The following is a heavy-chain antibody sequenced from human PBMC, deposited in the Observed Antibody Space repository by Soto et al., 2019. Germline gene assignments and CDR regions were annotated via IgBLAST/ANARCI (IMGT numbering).Heavy chain of an antibody. CDR3: ARSPPVDCSSTSCYPYYYGMDV. CDR1: GYSFTSYW. Sequence: PGESLKISCKGSGYSFTSYWISWVRQMPGKGLEWMGRIDPSDSYTNYSPSFQGHVTISADKSISTAYLQWSSLKASDTAMYYCARSPPVDCSSTSCYPYYYGMDVWGQGTTVTVSS. J-gene: IGHJ6*02. CDR2: IDPSDSYT. V-gene: IGHV5-10-1*01. D-gene: IGHD2-2*01.